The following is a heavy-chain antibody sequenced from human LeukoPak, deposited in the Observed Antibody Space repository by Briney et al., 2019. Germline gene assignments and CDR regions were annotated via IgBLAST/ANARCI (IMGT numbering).Heavy chain of an antibody. CDR1: GFTVSSNY. Sequence: GGSLRLSCSSSGFTVSSNYMSWVRQAPGKGLEWVSVIDSGGSTYYADSVKGRFTISRDNSKNTLYLQMNSLRAEDTAVYYCARRCGGSCFYAFDIWGQGTMVTVSS. D-gene: IGHD2-15*01. J-gene: IGHJ3*02. CDR2: IDSGGST. V-gene: IGHV3-66*01. CDR3: ARRCGGSCFYAFDI.